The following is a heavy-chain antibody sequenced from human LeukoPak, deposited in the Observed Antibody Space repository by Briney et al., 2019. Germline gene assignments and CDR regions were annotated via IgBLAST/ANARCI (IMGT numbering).Heavy chain of an antibody. Sequence: SETLSLTCTVSGGSISGYYLTWIRQPAGKGLEWIGRIYTSGSTNYNPSLKSRVTMSVDTSKNQFSLKPSSVTAADTAVYYCTRDPSYSSGYYDYWGQGTLVTVSS. V-gene: IGHV4-4*07. CDR1: GGSISGYY. CDR3: TRDPSYSSGYYDY. D-gene: IGHD6-19*01. CDR2: IYTSGST. J-gene: IGHJ4*02.